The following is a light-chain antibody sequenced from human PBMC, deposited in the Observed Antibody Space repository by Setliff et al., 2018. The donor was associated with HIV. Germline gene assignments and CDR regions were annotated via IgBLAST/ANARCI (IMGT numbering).Light chain of an antibody. J-gene: IGLJ2*01. CDR1: NSDVGGYNY. Sequence: QSALTQPASVSGSPGQSITISCTGTNSDVGGYNYVSWYQHHPGKAPKLMIFAVSNRPSGVSHRFSGSKSGNTASLTISGLQAEDEADYFCTSFSSRTLVVFGGGTK. V-gene: IGLV2-14*01. CDR3: TSFSSRTLVV. CDR2: AVS.